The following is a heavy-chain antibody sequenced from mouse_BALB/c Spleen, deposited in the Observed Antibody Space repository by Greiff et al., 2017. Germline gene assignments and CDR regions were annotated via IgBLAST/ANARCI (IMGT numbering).Heavy chain of an antibody. V-gene: IGHV1S29*02. Sequence: EVQLQQSGPELVKPGASVKISCKASGYTFTDYNMHWVKQSHGKSLEWIGYIYPYNGGTGYNQKFKSKATLTVDNSSNTAYMELHSLTSEDSAVYYCATGTDYAMDYWGQGTSVTVSS. CDR2: IYPYNGGT. D-gene: IGHD4-1*01. CDR3: ATGTDYAMDY. CDR1: GYTFTDYN. J-gene: IGHJ4*01.